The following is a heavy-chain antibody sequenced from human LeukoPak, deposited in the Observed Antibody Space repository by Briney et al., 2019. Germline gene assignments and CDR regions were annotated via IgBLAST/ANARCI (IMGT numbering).Heavy chain of an antibody. CDR3: ASRSTPYYYYGMDV. J-gene: IGHJ6*02. V-gene: IGHV1-8*01. Sequence: VASVTVSCKASGYTFTSFDINWVRQAPGQGLEWMGWMNPNSGNTGYAQKFQGRVTMTRNTSISTAYMELSSLRSEDTAVYYCASRSTPYYYYGMDVWGQGTTVTVSS. CDR1: GYTFTSFD. CDR2: MNPNSGNT.